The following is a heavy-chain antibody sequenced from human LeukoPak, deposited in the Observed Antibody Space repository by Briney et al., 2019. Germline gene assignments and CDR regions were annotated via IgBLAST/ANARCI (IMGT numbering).Heavy chain of an antibody. Sequence: SETLSLTCTVSGGSISSGDYYWSWIRQPPGKGLEWIGEIYHSGSTNYNPSLKSRVTISVDTSKNQFSLKVSSVTAADTAVYYCARGHSSVVTAIPYYFDYWGQGTLVTVSS. D-gene: IGHD2-21*02. CDR2: IYHSGST. J-gene: IGHJ4*02. V-gene: IGHV4-61*08. CDR3: ARGHSSVVTAIPYYFDY. CDR1: GGSISSGDYY.